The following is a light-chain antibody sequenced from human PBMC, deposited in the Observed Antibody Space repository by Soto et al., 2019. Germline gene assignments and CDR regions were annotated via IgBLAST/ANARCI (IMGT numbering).Light chain of an antibody. V-gene: IGKV1-9*01. CDR1: QGISGY. CDR3: QQLNTYLIT. Sequence: DIPLTQSPSFLSASLGDRVTITCRASQGISGYLAWYQQKPGKVPKLLIYSTSTLQSGVPSRFSGSASGTEFTLSISGLQPEDFATYYCQQLNTYLITFGQGTRLEIK. CDR2: STS. J-gene: IGKJ5*01.